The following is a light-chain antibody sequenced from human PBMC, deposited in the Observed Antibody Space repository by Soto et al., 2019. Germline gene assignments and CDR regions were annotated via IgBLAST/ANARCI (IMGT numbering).Light chain of an antibody. V-gene: IGKV3-20*01. CDR1: QRICRHY. J-gene: IGKJ1*01. CDR3: QQYGGSPRT. Sequence: EIVLTQSPGTLSLSPGGRATPSCRTRQRICRHYLAWYQQTPGQAPRLLIYDASSRAAGIPDRFSGSGSGTDFTLTISRLEPEDFGVYYCQQYGGSPRTFGQGTKVEIK. CDR2: DAS.